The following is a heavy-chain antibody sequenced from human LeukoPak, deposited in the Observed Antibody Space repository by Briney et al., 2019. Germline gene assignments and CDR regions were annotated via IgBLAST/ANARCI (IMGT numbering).Heavy chain of an antibody. D-gene: IGHD6-13*01. Sequence: QPGRSLRLSCAASGFTFSDYSMTWVRQAPGKGLFWVSGISAGGGSTYYADSVKGRFTISRDNSRNTLHLQMNSLRAEDTAVYYCAKDAAGPEYWGQGTLVTVSS. CDR2: ISAGGGST. J-gene: IGHJ4*02. CDR3: AKDAAGPEY. CDR1: GFTFSDYS. V-gene: IGHV3-23*01.